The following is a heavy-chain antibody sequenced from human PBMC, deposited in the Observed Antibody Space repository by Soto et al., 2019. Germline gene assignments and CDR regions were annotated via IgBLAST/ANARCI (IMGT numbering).Heavy chain of an antibody. Sequence: QVQLQESGPGLVKPSGTLSLTCAVSGGSISSSNWWTWVRQPPGKGLEWIGEIYHSGSTNYNPSLNSRVTISVDKSKNQCALKLSSVTAADTAVYYCARVWRAVAGTKFDYWGQGTLVTVSS. CDR3: ARVWRAVAGTKFDY. V-gene: IGHV4-4*02. CDR2: IYHSGST. D-gene: IGHD6-19*01. CDR1: GGSISSSNW. J-gene: IGHJ4*02.